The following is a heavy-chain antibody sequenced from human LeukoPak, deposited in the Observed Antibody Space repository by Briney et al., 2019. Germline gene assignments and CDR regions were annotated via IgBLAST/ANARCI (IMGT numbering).Heavy chain of an antibody. Sequence: ASVKVSCKASGYTFTSYGITWVRLAPGQGLEWMGWVSTYNGNTNYAQMFQGRVIMTTDTSTNTAYMELRSLRADDTAMYYCARDPSYDSSGYPNWFDPWGQGTLVTVSS. D-gene: IGHD3-22*01. CDR3: ARDPSYDSSGYPNWFDP. CDR2: VSTYNGNT. CDR1: GYTFTSYG. V-gene: IGHV1-18*01. J-gene: IGHJ5*02.